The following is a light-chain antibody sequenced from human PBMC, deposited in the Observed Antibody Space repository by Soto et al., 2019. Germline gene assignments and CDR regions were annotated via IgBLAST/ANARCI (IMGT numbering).Light chain of an antibody. J-gene: IGKJ1*01. Sequence: DIQMTQSPPTLSASLGDRVTILCRASQSIDVWLAWYQQKPGKAPKLLIHQASSLQSGLPSRFSGSGSGTEFSLTISSLQPDDFATYYCLHYRTGWTFGQGTKVEVK. CDR2: QAS. CDR3: LHYRTGWT. V-gene: IGKV1-5*03. CDR1: QSIDVW.